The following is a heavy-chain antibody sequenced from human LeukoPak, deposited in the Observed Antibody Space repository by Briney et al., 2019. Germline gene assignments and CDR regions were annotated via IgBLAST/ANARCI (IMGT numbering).Heavy chain of an antibody. Sequence: GGYLRLSCAASGFTFSSSAMSWVRQVPGKGLEWVSGISASGGSTSYADSVRGRFTISRDNSKNTLYVQMNSLRAEDTAVYYCAKGHYYGSGSLDYWGQGTLVTVSS. CDR3: AKGHYYGSGSLDY. CDR2: ISASGGST. V-gene: IGHV3-23*01. J-gene: IGHJ4*02. CDR1: GFTFSSSA. D-gene: IGHD3-10*01.